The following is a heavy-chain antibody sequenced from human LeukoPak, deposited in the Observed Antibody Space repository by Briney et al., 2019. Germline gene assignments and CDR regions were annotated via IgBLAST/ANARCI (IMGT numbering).Heavy chain of an antibody. V-gene: IGHV4-59*01. CDR1: GGSISSYY. CDR3: ARSYGYGDYPGAFDI. J-gene: IGHJ3*02. Sequence: PSETLSLTCTVPGGSISSYYWSWIRQPPGKGLEWIGYIYYSGSTNYNPSLKSRVTISVDTSKNQFSLKLSSVTAADTAVYYCARSYGYGDYPGAFDIWGQGTMVTVSS. D-gene: IGHD4-17*01. CDR2: IYYSGST.